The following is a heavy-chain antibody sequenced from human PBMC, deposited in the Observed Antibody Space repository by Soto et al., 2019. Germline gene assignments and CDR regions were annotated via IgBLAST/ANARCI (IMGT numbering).Heavy chain of an antibody. J-gene: IGHJ3*02. V-gene: IGHV4-34*01. CDR2: INHSGST. Sequence: SEPLSLTCTVPGGSIGRYYWSWIRQPPGKGLEWIGEINHSGSTNYNPSLKSRVTISVDTSKNQFSLKLSSVTAADTAVYYCARVPWQWLGGYAFDIWGQGTMVT. CDR1: GGSIGRYY. CDR3: ARVPWQWLGGYAFDI. D-gene: IGHD6-19*01.